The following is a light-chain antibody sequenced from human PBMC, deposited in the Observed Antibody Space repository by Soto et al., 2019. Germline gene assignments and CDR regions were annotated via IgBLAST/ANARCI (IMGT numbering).Light chain of an antibody. CDR1: QNILYSSNKNNY. Sequence: DIVMTQSPDSLAVSPGERATINCRSSQNILYSSNKNNYLAWYQQKPGQPPKLLIYWASTRQSGVPDRFSGSGSGTDFTLTISSLQAEDVAVYYCQQYHNLPYTFGQGTKLEIK. CDR3: QQYHNLPYT. CDR2: WAS. V-gene: IGKV4-1*01. J-gene: IGKJ2*01.